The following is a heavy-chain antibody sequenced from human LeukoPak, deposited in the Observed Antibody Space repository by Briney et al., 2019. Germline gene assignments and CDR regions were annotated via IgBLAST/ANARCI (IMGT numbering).Heavy chain of an antibody. CDR1: GFTFSSYS. CDR3: ARHQRGSGYLVALHFGY. D-gene: IGHD3-22*01. CDR2: ISSSSSYI. J-gene: IGHJ4*02. V-gene: IGHV3-21*01. Sequence: GGSLRLSCGASGFTFSSYSMNWVRQAPGKGLEWVSSISSSSSYIYYADSVKGRFTISRDNAKNSLYLQMNSLRAEDTAVYYCARHQRGSGYLVALHFGYWGQGTLVTVSS.